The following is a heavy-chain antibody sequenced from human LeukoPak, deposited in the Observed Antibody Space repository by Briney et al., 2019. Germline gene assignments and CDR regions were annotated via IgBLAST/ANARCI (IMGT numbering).Heavy chain of an antibody. J-gene: IGHJ6*02. V-gene: IGHV3-30*04. Sequence: GGSLRLSCAASGFTFSSYAMHWVCQAPGKGLEWVAVISYDGSNKYYADSVKGRFTISRDNSKNTLYLQMNSLRAEDTAVYYCAKGAGTFGYGMDVWGQGTTVTVSS. D-gene: IGHD1-1*01. CDR1: GFTFSSYA. CDR3: AKGAGTFGYGMDV. CDR2: ISYDGSNK.